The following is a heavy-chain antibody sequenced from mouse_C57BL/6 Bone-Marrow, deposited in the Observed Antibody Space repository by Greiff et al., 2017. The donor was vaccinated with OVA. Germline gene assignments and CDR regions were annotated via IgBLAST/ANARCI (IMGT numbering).Heavy chain of an antibody. D-gene: IGHD1-1*01. CDR3: ARLNYYGSSPSDY. CDR1: GYAFTNYL. J-gene: IGHJ2*01. Sequence: QVQLQQSGAELVRPGTSVKVSCKASGYAFTNYLIEWVKQRPGQGLEWIGVINPGSGGTNYNEKFKGKATLTADKSSSTAYMQLSSLTSEDSAVYFCARLNYYGSSPSDYWGQGTTLTVSS. V-gene: IGHV1-54*01. CDR2: INPGSGGT.